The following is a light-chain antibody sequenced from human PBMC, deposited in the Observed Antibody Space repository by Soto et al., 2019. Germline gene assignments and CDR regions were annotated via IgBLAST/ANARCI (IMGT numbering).Light chain of an antibody. V-gene: IGKV3-20*01. Sequence: EVVLTQSPGTLSLYPGERASLSCRASQSVYSTYLAWYQQKPGQAPRLLIYATSTRATGIPDRFSGSGSGTDFTLTISRLEPEDFAVYYCQQYGSSLWTFGQGTKVEIK. CDR1: QSVYSTY. CDR2: ATS. CDR3: QQYGSSLWT. J-gene: IGKJ1*01.